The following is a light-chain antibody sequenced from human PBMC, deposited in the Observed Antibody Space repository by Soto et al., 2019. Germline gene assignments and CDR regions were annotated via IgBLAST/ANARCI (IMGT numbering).Light chain of an antibody. J-gene: IGKJ1*01. CDR2: DAS. Sequence: DIQITQSPPALSASVGDRVTITCRASQNIDTYLNWYHQKPGKAPELLIHDASSLQSGVPSRFSGSGSGTDFTLTISSLQPEDFAVYYCQQSYSSPPTLGQGTKVDIK. CDR3: QQSYSSPPT. V-gene: IGKV1-39*01. CDR1: QNIDTY.